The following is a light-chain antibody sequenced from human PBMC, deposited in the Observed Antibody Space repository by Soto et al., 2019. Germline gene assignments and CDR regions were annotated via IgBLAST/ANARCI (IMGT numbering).Light chain of an antibody. CDR1: SSDVGSYNL. V-gene: IGLV2-23*01. J-gene: IGLJ2*01. CDR3: CSYAGSSTLEV. Sequence: QSALTQPASVSGSPAQSITISCTGTSSDVGSYNLVSWYQQHPGKAPKLMIYEGSKRPSGVSNRFSGSKSGNTASLTISGLQAEDEADYYCCSYAGSSTLEVFGGGTKLTVL. CDR2: EGS.